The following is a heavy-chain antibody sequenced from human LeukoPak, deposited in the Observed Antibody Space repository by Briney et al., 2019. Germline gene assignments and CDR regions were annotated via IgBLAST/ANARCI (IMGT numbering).Heavy chain of an antibody. D-gene: IGHD3-3*01. CDR2: INPSGGST. CDR3: ARGGWDQYDFRINYSYYYMDV. Sequence: ASVKVSCKASGYTFTSYYMHWVRQAPGQGLEWMGIINPSGGSTSYAQKFQGRVTMTRDTSTSTVYMELSSLRSEDTAVYYCARGGWDQYDFRINYSYYYMDVWGKGTTVTVSS. J-gene: IGHJ6*03. CDR1: GYTFTSYY. V-gene: IGHV1-46*03.